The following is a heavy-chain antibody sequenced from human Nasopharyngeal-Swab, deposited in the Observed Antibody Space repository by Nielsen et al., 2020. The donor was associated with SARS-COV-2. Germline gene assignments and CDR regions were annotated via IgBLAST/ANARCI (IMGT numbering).Heavy chain of an antibody. CDR3: ARERNWAGTDS. CDR1: GDSVSSSTAT. CDR2: TFFRYAYSKWYY. D-gene: IGHD1-1*01. V-gene: IGHV6-1*01. Sequence: LRFSCVISGDSVSSSTATWNWIRLSPSRGLEWLGRTFFRYAYSKWYYDYAPSLESRITVNPDTSKNQFSLQLTSVTPEDTGIYYCARERNWAGTDSWGQGTRVTVSS. J-gene: IGHJ4*02.